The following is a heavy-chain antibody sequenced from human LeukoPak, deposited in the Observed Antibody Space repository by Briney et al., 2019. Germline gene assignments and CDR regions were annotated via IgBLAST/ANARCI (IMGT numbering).Heavy chain of an antibody. CDR3: ARGTRWNDAFDI. V-gene: IGHV4-30-2*01. D-gene: IGHD4-23*01. CDR2: IYHSGST. Sequence: PSETLSLTCTVSGGSISSGDYYWSWIRQPPGKGLEWIGYIYHSGSTYYNPSLKSRVTISVDRSKNQFSLKLSSVTAADTAVYYCARGTRWNDAFDIWGQGTMVTVSS. CDR1: GGSISSGDYY. J-gene: IGHJ3*02.